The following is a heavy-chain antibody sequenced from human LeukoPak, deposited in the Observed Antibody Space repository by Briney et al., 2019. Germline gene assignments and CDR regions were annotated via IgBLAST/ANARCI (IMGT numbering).Heavy chain of an antibody. CDR2: IIPILGIA. V-gene: IGHV1-69*04. CDR3: ADSYYYDSSGYSNWFDP. J-gene: IGHJ5*02. CDR1: GYTFISYG. Sequence: ASVKVSCKASGYTFISYGISWVRQAPGQGLEWMGRIIPILGIANYAQKFQGRVTITADKSTSTAYMELSSLRSEDTAVYYCADSYYYDSSGYSNWFDPWGQGTLVTVSS. D-gene: IGHD3-22*01.